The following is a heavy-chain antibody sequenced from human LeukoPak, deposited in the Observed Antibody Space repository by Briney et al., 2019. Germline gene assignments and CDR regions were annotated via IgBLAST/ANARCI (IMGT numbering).Heavy chain of an antibody. CDR2: MNPNSGNT. CDR3: ARGARNDILKHNNWFDP. CDR1: GYTFTSYD. Sequence: ASVKVSCKASGYTFTSYDINWVRQATGQGLEWMGWMNPNSGNTGYAQKFQGRVTITRNTSISTAYMELSSLRSEDTAVYYCARGARNDILKHNNWFDPWGQGTLVTVSS. D-gene: IGHD3-9*01. J-gene: IGHJ5*02. V-gene: IGHV1-8*03.